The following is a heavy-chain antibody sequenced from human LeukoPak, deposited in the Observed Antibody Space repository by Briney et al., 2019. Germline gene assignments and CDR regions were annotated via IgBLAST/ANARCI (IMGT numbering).Heavy chain of an antibody. CDR2: ISGSGGST. J-gene: IGHJ4*02. CDR1: GFTFSSYA. D-gene: IGHD6-19*01. V-gene: IGHV3-23*01. Sequence: PGGSLRLSCAASGFTFSSYAMSWVRQAPGKGLEWVSAISGSGGSTYYADSVKGRFTISRDNSKNTLYLQMNSLRAEDTAVYYCAKDWGVAGTLGVFDYWGQGTLVTVSS. CDR3: AKDWGVAGTLGVFDY.